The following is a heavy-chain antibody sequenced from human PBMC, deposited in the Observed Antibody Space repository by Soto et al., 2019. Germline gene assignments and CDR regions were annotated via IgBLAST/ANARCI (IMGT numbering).Heavy chain of an antibody. CDR2: INHSGST. D-gene: IGHD2-2*01. V-gene: IGHV4-34*01. Sequence: SETLSLTCAVYGGSFSGYYWSWIRQPPGKGLEWIGEINHSGSTNYNPSLKSRVTISVDTSKNQFSLKLSSVTAADTAVYYCARGAQNCSSTSCRIPYYYYYMDVWGKGTTVT. CDR1: GGSFSGYY. CDR3: ARGAQNCSSTSCRIPYYYYYMDV. J-gene: IGHJ6*03.